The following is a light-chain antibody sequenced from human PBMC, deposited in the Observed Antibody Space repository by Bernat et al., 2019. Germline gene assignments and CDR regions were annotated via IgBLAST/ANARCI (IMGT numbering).Light chain of an antibody. Sequence: QSALTQPASVSGSPGQSITISCTGTSSDVGGYNYVSWSQHHPGKAPKLMIYDVSNRPSGVSNPFSGSKSGNTASLTIAGLQAEDEADYYCSSYTSSSTLVVFGGGTKLTVL. CDR1: SSDVGGYNY. J-gene: IGLJ3*02. V-gene: IGLV2-14*03. CDR3: SSYTSSSTLVV. CDR2: DVS.